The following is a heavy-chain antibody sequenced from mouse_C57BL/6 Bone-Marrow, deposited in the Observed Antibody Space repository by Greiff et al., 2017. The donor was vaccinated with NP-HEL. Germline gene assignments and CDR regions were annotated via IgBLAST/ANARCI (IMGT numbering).Heavy chain of an antibody. J-gene: IGHJ2*01. Sequence: EVQLQQSGGDLVKPGGSLKLSCAASGFTFSSYGMSWVRQTPDKRLEWVATISSGGSYTYYPDSVKGRFTISRDNAKNTLYLQMSSLKSEDTAMYYCGRHYYSNYFDYWGQGTTLTVSS. CDR3: GRHYYSNYFDY. CDR2: ISSGGSYT. CDR1: GFTFSSYG. V-gene: IGHV5-6*01. D-gene: IGHD2-5*01.